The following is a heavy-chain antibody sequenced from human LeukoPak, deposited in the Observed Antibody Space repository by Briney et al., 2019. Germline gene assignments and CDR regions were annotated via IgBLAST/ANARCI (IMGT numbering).Heavy chain of an antibody. CDR2: IKQDGSGK. V-gene: IGHV3-7*01. J-gene: IGHJ5*02. CDR1: GFTFSSYW. CDR3: ARENYGDYLFSNWFDP. Sequence: GGSLRLSCAASGFTFSSYWMSWVRQAPGKGMEWVANIKQDGSGKYYVDSVKGRFTISRDNAKNSLYLQMNSLRAEDTAVYYCARENYGDYLFSNWFDPWGQGTLVTVSS. D-gene: IGHD4-17*01.